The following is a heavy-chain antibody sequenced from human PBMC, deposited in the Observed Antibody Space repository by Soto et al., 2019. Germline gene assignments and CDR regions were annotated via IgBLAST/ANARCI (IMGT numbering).Heavy chain of an antibody. CDR3: ARGGSAERQTDGDSYHYYPMDV. CDR2: ILPIFGTA. J-gene: IGHJ6*02. Sequence: SVKVSCKASGGTFSSYAISWVRQAPGQGLEWMGGILPIFGTANYARKFQGRVTITADRSTSTAYMELSSLRSEDTAVYYCARGGSAERQTDGDSYHYYPMDVWGQGTTVTVSS. CDR1: GGTFSSYA. D-gene: IGHD3-22*01. V-gene: IGHV1-69*06.